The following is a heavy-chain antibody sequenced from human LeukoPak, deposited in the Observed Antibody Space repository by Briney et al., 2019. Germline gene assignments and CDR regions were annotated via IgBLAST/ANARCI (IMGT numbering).Heavy chain of an antibody. CDR2: ISYSGST. J-gene: IGHJ3*02. CDR3: AQQVDGTSDTFDI. Sequence: SETLSLTCSVSGASIRSFYRSWIRQPPGKGLEWIGYISYSGSTKYNPSLKSRATMSADTSKSQLSLRLDSVTAADTAVYFCAQQVDGTSDTFDIWGQGTMVTVSS. CDR1: GASIRSFY. D-gene: IGHD6-13*01. V-gene: IGHV4-59*01.